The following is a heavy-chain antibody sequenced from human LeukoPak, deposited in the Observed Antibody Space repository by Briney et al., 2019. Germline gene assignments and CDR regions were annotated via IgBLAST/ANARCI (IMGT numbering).Heavy chain of an antibody. J-gene: IGHJ4*02. Sequence: GGSLRLSCAAPGFTFSNYYMHWVRQAPGEGPVWVSRVYTDGITTNYADSVKGRFTISRDNAQNALYLQMHSLRAEDTAVYYCARGLYGDPVGFDFWGQGILVTVSS. D-gene: IGHD4-23*01. V-gene: IGHV3-74*01. CDR1: GFTFSNYY. CDR2: VYTDGITT. CDR3: ARGLYGDPVGFDF.